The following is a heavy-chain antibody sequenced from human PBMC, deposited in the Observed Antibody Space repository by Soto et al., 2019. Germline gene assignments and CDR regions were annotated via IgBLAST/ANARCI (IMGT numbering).Heavy chain of an antibody. Sequence: EVHLLESGGGLVQPGGSLRLSCAASGFTFSSYAMSWVRQAPGKGLEWVSGITGSGGSTYYADSVKGRFTISRDNSKNTLYLQMNSLRADDTAVYYCAKDRSSWSGYGMDVWGQGTTVTVSS. CDR3: AKDRSSWSGYGMDV. D-gene: IGHD6-13*01. CDR2: ITGSGGST. J-gene: IGHJ6*02. V-gene: IGHV3-23*01. CDR1: GFTFSSYA.